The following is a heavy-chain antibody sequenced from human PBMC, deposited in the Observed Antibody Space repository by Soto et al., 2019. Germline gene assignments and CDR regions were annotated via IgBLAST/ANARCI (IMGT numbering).Heavy chain of an antibody. Sequence: QVQLVQSGAEVKKPGASVKVSCKASGDTFTNFGISWVRQAPGQGLEWMGWISAYNGNTNYAQNVQGRVTMTTDTSSSTAYMELRGLRSDDTAGYSCARGGTPLDYWGQGTPVTVSS. CDR1: GDTFTNFG. V-gene: IGHV1-18*01. CDR2: ISAYNGNT. CDR3: ARGGTPLDY. D-gene: IGHD3-16*01. J-gene: IGHJ4*02.